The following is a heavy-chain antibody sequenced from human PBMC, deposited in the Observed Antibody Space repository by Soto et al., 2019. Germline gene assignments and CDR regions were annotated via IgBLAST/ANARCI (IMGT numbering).Heavy chain of an antibody. V-gene: IGHV3-7*01. CDR2: IKQDGSEK. D-gene: IGHD3-10*01. CDR3: ASLGGYGSGSLSRYGMDV. Sequence: HPGGSLRLSCAASGFTFSSYWMSWVRQAPGKGLEWVANIKQDGSEKYYVDSVKGRFTISRDNAKNSLYLQMNSLRAEDTAVYYCASLGGYGSGSLSRYGMDVWGQGTTVTVSS. CDR1: GFTFSSYW. J-gene: IGHJ6*02.